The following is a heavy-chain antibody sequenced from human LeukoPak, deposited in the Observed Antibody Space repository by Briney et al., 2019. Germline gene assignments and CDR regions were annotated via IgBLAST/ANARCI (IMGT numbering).Heavy chain of an antibody. CDR1: GFTFSSYA. D-gene: IGHD3-22*01. Sequence: GGSLRLSCAASGFTFSSYAMSWVRQAPGKGLEWVSAISGSGGSTYYADSVKGRFTISRDNSKNTLYLQMNSLRAEDTAVYYCAKSALYYYDSSGYYLNYSGQGTLVTVSS. J-gene: IGHJ4*02. V-gene: IGHV3-23*01. CDR3: AKSALYYYDSSGYYLNY. CDR2: ISGSGGST.